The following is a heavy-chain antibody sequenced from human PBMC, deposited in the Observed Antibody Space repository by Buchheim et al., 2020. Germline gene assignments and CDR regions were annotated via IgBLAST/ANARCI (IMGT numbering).Heavy chain of an antibody. D-gene: IGHD1-26*01. CDR2: IKSDGRTT. J-gene: IGHJ4*02. Sequence: EVQLVESGGGLVQPGGSLRLSCAASGFTFSTYRMHWVRQAPGRGLVWVSRIKSDGRTTDYADSVEGRFTVSRDNAKSTLYLQMNSLRDEDTAVYYCVRESSGSYYYFDYWGQGTL. CDR1: GFTFSTYR. CDR3: VRESSGSYYYFDY. V-gene: IGHV3-74*01.